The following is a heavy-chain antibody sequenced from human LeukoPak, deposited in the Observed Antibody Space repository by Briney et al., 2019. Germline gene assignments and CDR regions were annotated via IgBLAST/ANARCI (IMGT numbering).Heavy chain of an antibody. J-gene: IGHJ4*02. Sequence: PSETLSLTCAVSGNFISNGYYWGWIRQPPGKGLEWIGSIYHSGTTFYNPSLKSRLSISVDTSNNHLSLTLRSVTAEDTAVYYCARQGGGFWSGSYPFDYWGQGTLVAVSS. CDR3: ARQGGGFWSGSYPFDY. D-gene: IGHD3-3*01. CDR1: GNFISNGYY. V-gene: IGHV4-38-2*01. CDR2: IYHSGTT.